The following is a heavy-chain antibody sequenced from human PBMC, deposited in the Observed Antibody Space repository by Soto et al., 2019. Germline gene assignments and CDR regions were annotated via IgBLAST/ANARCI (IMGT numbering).Heavy chain of an antibody. J-gene: IGHJ3*02. Sequence: TLSLTCAVSGGSISSGCYYWGWMRQDPGKGLEWIGYIDYSASTDYNPSLKSRVTISVDTSKNQFSMKMSSVTAADTAVYYCARKQGYPRGDDAFDIWGQGTMVTVSS. CDR1: GGSISSGCYY. D-gene: IGHD3-16*01. CDR2: IDYSAST. CDR3: ARKQGYPRGDDAFDI. V-gene: IGHV4-31*11.